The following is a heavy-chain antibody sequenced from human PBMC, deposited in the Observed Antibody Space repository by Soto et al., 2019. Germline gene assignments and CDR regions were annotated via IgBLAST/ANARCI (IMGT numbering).Heavy chain of an antibody. CDR1: GYTFTSYD. D-gene: IGHD3-3*01. J-gene: IGHJ5*02. Sequence: ASVKVSCKASGYTFTSYDINWVRQATGQGLEWMGWMNPNSGNTGYAQKFQGRVTMTRNTSISTAYMELSSLRSEDTAVYYCARGRQKRYYDFWSGQTINWFDPWGQGTLVTVSS. CDR2: MNPNSGNT. CDR3: ARGRQKRYYDFWSGQTINWFDP. V-gene: IGHV1-8*01.